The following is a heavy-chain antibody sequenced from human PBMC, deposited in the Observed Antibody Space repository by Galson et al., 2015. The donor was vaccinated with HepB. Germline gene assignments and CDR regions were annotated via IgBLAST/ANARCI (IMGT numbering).Heavy chain of an antibody. D-gene: IGHD5-24*01. J-gene: IGHJ4*02. Sequence: SLRLSCAASGLTFSMYGMHWVRQAPGKGLEWVADVWYDGSDKYYADSVKGRFTISRDNSKNMVYMQMNSLRAEDTAVYFCARALERSRDAYNLDYWGQGTLVTVSS. CDR2: VWYDGSDK. CDR3: ARALERSRDAYNLDY. V-gene: IGHV3-33*01. CDR1: GLTFSMYG.